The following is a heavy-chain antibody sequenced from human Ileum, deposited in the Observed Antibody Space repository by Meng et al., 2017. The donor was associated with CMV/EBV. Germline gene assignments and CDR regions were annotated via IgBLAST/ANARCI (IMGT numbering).Heavy chain of an antibody. J-gene: IGHJ4*02. V-gene: IGHV3-43*01. Sequence: GGSLRLSCAASGFTFSSFWMHWVRQAPGKGLEWVSLISWDGGSTYYADSVKGRFTISRDNSKNSLYLQMNSLRTEDTALYYCAKARREGYSNYLYYFDYWGQGTLVTVSS. CDR2: ISWDGGST. D-gene: IGHD4-11*01. CDR3: AKARREGYSNYLYYFDY. CDR1: GFTFSSFW.